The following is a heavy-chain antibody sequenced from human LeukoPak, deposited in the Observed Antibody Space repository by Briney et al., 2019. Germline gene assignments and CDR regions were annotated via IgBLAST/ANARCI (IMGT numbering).Heavy chain of an antibody. J-gene: IGHJ4*02. CDR1: GGSISRSNW. D-gene: IGHD3-9*01. CDR2: TYHSGST. CDR3: ATRGPYDILTGLEDY. Sequence: PSETLSLTCAVSGGSISRSNWWSWVRQPPGKGLEWIGETYHSGSTNYNPSLKSRVTISVDKSKNQFSLKLSPVTAADTAVYYCATRGPYDILTGLEDYWGQGTLVTVSS. V-gene: IGHV4-4*02.